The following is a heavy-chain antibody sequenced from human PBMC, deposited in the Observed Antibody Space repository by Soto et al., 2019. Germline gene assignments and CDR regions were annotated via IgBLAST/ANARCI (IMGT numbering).Heavy chain of an antibody. CDR2: IKSKTDGGTT. CDR3: TTGFEKYPSSIVVVPAAKPRRGFPWYFDL. V-gene: IGHV3-15*01. J-gene: IGHJ2*01. D-gene: IGHD2-2*01. CDR1: GFTFSNAW. Sequence: EVQLVESGGGLVKPGGSLRLSCAASGFTFSNAWMSWVRQAPGKGLEWVGRIKSKTDGGTTDYAAPVKGRFTISRDDSKNTLYLQMNSLKTEDTAVYYCTTGFEKYPSSIVVVPAAKPRRGFPWYFDLWGRGTLVTVSS.